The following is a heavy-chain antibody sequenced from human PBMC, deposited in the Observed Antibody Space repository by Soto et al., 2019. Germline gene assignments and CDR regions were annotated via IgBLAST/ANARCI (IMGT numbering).Heavy chain of an antibody. CDR1: GLTFSSYA. CDR3: AKARQDIVVAYYMDV. D-gene: IGHD2-2*01. J-gene: IGHJ6*03. V-gene: IGHV3-23*01. CDR2: ISGSGGST. Sequence: EVQLLESGGGLVQPGGSLRLSCAASGLTFSSYAMSWVRQAPGKGLEWVSAISGSGGSTYYADSVKGRFTISRDNSKNTLYLQMNSLRAEDTAVYYCAKARQDIVVAYYMDVWGKGTTVTVSS.